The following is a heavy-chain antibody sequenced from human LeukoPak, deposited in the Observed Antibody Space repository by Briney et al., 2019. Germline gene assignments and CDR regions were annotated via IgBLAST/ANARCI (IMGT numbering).Heavy chain of an antibody. V-gene: IGHV3-23*01. CDR2: ISGNSDST. Sequence: GGSLRLSCAASGFTFRTFSMTWARQAPGKGLEWVSAISGNSDSTYYANSVKGRFTISRDNSKNTLYLQMNSLRAEDTAVYYCTVDRGAFDIWGQGTLATVSS. CDR3: TVDRGAFDI. CDR1: GFTFRTFS. J-gene: IGHJ3*02. D-gene: IGHD5-12*01.